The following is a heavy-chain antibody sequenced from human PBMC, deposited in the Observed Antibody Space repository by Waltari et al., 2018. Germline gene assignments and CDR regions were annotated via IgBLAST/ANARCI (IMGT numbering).Heavy chain of an antibody. CDR1: GYTFTSYG. D-gene: IGHD5-12*01. CDR3: AREGGPDIVATSYYYYYGMDV. CDR2: ISAYNGNT. V-gene: IGHV1-18*01. J-gene: IGHJ6*02. Sequence: QVQLVQSGAEVQKPGASVKVSCKASGYTFTSYGISWVRQAPGQGLEWMGWISAYNGNTNYAQKLQGRVTMTTDTSTSTAYMELRSLRSDDTAVYYCAREGGPDIVATSYYYYYGMDVWGQGTTVTVSS.